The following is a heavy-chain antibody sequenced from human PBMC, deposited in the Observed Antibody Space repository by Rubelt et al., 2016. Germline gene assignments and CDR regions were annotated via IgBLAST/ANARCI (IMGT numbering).Heavy chain of an antibody. J-gene: IGHJ4*02. CDR3: AGDGYSSSSDY. Sequence: QVQLVQSGAEVKKPGASVKVSCKVSGYTLTELSMHWVRQAPGKGLEWMGGFDPEDGETIYAQKFQGRVTMTEDNSSDTAYMALMSVRSDDTAVYDGAGDGYSSSSDYWGQGTLVTVSS. D-gene: IGHD6-13*01. CDR1: GYTLTELS. V-gene: IGHV1-24*01. CDR2: FDPEDGET.